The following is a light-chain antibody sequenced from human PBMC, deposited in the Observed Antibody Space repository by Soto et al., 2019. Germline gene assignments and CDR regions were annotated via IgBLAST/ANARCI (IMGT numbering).Light chain of an antibody. J-gene: IGKJ1*01. V-gene: IGKV3-11*01. CDR3: QQRGDWPA. Sequence: EIVLTQSPATLSLSPGERATLSCRASQSVSSYLAWYQQKPGQAPRLLIYDASNRANGIPDRFSSSASGTTFTLTISSLEPEDFAIYYCQQRGDWPAFGQGTKVDIK. CDR1: QSVSSY. CDR2: DAS.